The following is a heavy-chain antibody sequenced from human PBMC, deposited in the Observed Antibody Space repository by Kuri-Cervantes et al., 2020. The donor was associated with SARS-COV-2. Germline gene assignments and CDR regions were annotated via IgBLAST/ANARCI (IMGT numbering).Heavy chain of an antibody. D-gene: IGHD3-16*01. CDR3: ARDLDMITFGGVMA. J-gene: IGHJ5*02. CDR2: ISAYNGNT. CDR1: CYTFTSYG. V-gene: IGHV1-18*01. Sequence: ASVKVSCKASCYTFTSYGISWVRQAPGQGLEWMGWISAYNGNTNYAQKLQGRVTMTTDTSTSTAYMELRSLRSDDTAVYYCARDLDMITFGGVMAWGQGTLVTVSS.